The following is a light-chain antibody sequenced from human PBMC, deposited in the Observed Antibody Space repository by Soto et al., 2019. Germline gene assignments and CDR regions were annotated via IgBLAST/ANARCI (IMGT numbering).Light chain of an antibody. V-gene: IGLV2-8*01. Sequence: HSVLTQPPSASGSPGQSVTISCTGTSSDVGGYNYVSWYQQHPGKAPKLMIYEVSKRPSGVPDRFSGSKSGNTASLTVSGLQAEDEADYYCSSYAGSNNFGVVFGGGTKVTVL. J-gene: IGLJ2*01. CDR2: EVS. CDR3: SSYAGSNNFGVV. CDR1: SSDVGGYNY.